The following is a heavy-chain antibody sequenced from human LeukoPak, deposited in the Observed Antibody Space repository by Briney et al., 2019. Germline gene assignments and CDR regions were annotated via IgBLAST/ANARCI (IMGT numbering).Heavy chain of an antibody. CDR2: IFYSGTT. D-gene: IGHD3-22*01. V-gene: IGHV4-59*01. CDR1: GGSISSYY. Sequence: SETLSLTCTVSGGSISSYYWSWIRQPPGRGLEWIGFIFYSGTTNYNPSLKSRVTISVDTSKNQFSLKLSSVTAADTAIYYCARVTGYMIEDYFDYWGQGTLVTVSS. J-gene: IGHJ4*02. CDR3: ARVTGYMIEDYFDY.